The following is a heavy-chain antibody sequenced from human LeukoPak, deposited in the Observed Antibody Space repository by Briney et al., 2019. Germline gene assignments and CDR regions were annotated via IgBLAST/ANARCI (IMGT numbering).Heavy chain of an antibody. D-gene: IGHD1-1*01. J-gene: IGHJ4*02. V-gene: IGHV1-46*01. CDR3: ARETRTTGTTDY. CDR2: INPSGGST. Sequence: ASVKVSCKASGYTFTSYYMHWVRQAPGQGLEWVGIINPSGGSTSYAQKFQGRVTMTRDTSTSTVYMELSSLRSEDTAVYYCARETRTTGTTDYWGQGTLVTVST. CDR1: GYTFTSYY.